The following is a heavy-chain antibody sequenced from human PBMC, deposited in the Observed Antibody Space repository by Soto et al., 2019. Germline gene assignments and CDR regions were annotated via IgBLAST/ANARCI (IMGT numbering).Heavy chain of an antibody. J-gene: IGHJ3*01. Sequence: EVQLVESGGGLVMPGGSLRLSCAASGFTFSTYHMNWVRQAPGKGLEWVSSINPSSSHIYYADSVRGRFTISRDISKNSMDLQMNSLRTEDAAVYYCARGYCAGGGCYLRREAIDVWGQGTMVTVSS. V-gene: IGHV3-21*01. CDR2: INPSSSHI. CDR3: ARGYCAGGGCYLRREAIDV. CDR1: GFTFSTYH. D-gene: IGHD2-8*02.